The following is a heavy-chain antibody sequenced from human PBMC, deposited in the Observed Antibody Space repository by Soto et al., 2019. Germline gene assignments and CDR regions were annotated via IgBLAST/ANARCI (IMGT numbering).Heavy chain of an antibody. V-gene: IGHV1-69*01. D-gene: IGHD3-10*01. CDR3: ARDSDPYYYGSGSDL. Sequence: QVQLVQSGAEVKKPGSSVKVSCKASGGTFSSYAISWVRQAPGQGLEWMGGIIPIFGTANYAQKFQGRVTITADESTSTAYMELSSPRSEDTAVYYYARDSDPYYYGSGSDLWGQGTLVTVSS. J-gene: IGHJ4*02. CDR2: IIPIFGTA. CDR1: GGTFSSYA.